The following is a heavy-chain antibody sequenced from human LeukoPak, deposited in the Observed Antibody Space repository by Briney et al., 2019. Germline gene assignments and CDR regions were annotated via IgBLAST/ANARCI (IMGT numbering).Heavy chain of an antibody. Sequence: GGSLRLSCAASGFTFSSYGMHWVRQAPGKGLEWVAVIWYGGSNKYYADSVKGRFTISRDNSKNTLYLQMNSLRAEDTAVYYCAKVQRGTSTGPFDYWGPGTLVTVSS. CDR3: AKVQRGTSTGPFDY. CDR2: IWYGGSNK. J-gene: IGHJ4*02. V-gene: IGHV3-30*02. D-gene: IGHD1-14*01. CDR1: GFTFSSYG.